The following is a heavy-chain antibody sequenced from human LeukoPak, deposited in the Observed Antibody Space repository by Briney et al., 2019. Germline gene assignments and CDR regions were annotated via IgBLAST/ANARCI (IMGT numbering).Heavy chain of an antibody. V-gene: IGHV1-2*06. D-gene: IGHD6-13*01. CDR2: SNPNSGGT. CDR1: GYTFTGCY. J-gene: IGHJ5*02. Sequence: ASVKVSCKASGYTFTGCYMHWVRQSPGQGLEWMGRSNPNSGGTNYAQKFQGRVTMTRDTSISTAYMELSRLRSDDTAVYYCASGVYSSSWHWFDPWGQGTLVPVSS. CDR3: ASGVYSSSWHWFDP.